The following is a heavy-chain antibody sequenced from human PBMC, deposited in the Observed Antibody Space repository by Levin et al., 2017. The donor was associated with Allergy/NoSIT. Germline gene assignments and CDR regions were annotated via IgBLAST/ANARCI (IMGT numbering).Heavy chain of an antibody. D-gene: IGHD3-3*01. V-gene: IGHV4-34*01. CDR1: GGSFSVYY. CDR3: ARGRSQPPRYFDFWSGQSHFDY. Sequence: PSQTLSLTCAVYGGSFSVYYWSWIRQPPGKGLEWIGEINHSGSTNYNPPLNRRVTISVDTSKNQFFLKMSSVTAADTAVYYCARGRSQPPRYFDFWSGQSHFDYWGQGTLVTVSS. J-gene: IGHJ4*02. CDR2: INHSGST.